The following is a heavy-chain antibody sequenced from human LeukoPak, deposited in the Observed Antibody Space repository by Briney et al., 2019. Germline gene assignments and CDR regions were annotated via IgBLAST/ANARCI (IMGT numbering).Heavy chain of an antibody. CDR3: ARGSIVVVPAAFEP. D-gene: IGHD2-2*01. CDR2: INSDGSST. CDR1: GFTFSNYW. V-gene: IGHV3-74*01. Sequence: GGSLRLSSAASGFTFSNYWMHWVRQAPGKGLVWVSRINSDGSSTSYADSVKGRFTISRDNAKNTLYLQMNSLRAEDTAVYYCARGSIVVVPAAFEPWGQGTLVTVS. J-gene: IGHJ5*02.